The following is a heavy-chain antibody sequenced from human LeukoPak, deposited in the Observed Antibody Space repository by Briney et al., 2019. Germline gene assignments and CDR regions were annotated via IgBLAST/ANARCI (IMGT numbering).Heavy chain of an antibody. D-gene: IGHD2-15*01. V-gene: IGHV3-7*04. CDR1: GFTFSSYW. J-gene: IGHJ6*02. CDR2: IKQDGSEK. Sequence: PGGSLRLSCAASGFTFSSYWMSWVRQAPGKGLEWVANIKQDGSEKYYVDSVKGRFTISRDNAKNSLYLQMNSLRAEDTAVYYCARGRGGGSYYYYYGMDVWGQGTTVTVSS. CDR3: ARGRGGGSYYYYYGMDV.